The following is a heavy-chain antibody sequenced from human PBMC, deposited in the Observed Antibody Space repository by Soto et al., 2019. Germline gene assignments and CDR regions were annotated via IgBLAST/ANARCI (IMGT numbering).Heavy chain of an antibody. CDR1: GYTFTSYG. CDR3: ARPTTGGYDYCDYSGGRGADYGMDV. CDR2: ISAYNGNT. Sequence: ASVKVSCKASGYTFTSYGISWVRQAPGQGLEWMGWISAYNGNTNYAQKLQGRVTMTTDTSTSTAYMELRSLRSDDTAVYYCARPTTGGYDYCDYSGGRGADYGMDVWGQGTTVTVSS. J-gene: IGHJ6*02. D-gene: IGHD4-17*01. V-gene: IGHV1-18*01.